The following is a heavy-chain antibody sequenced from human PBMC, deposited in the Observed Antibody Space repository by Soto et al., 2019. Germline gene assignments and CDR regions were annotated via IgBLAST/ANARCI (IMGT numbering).Heavy chain of an antibody. CDR3: AIEGRRSNKFDH. J-gene: IGHJ4*02. CDR1: GYTLTELS. V-gene: IGHV1-24*01. CDR2: FDLENGET. Sequence: ASVKVSCKVSGYTLTELSIHWVRQAPGEGLEWMGGFDLENGETIYAQRFQGRVTMTEESSADTPYMELSSLRSEDTAVYYCAIEGRRSNKFDHWGQGTMVTVSS. D-gene: IGHD6-13*01.